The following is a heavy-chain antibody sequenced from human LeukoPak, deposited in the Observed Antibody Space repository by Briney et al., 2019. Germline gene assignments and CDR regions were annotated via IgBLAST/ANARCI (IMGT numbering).Heavy chain of an antibody. CDR2: ISYEGGTQ. CDR1: GVTLSPYG. Sequence: PGGSLRLSCAAFGVTLSPYGMHWVRQAPGKGLEWVAVISYEGGTQHYADSVKGRFIISRDNPRNTLYLQMNILRTEDTAVYYCAKEGTPQVSTWYDLWGQGTQVIVSS. V-gene: IGHV3-30*18. CDR3: AKEGTPQVSTWYDL. D-gene: IGHD3-10*01. J-gene: IGHJ5*02.